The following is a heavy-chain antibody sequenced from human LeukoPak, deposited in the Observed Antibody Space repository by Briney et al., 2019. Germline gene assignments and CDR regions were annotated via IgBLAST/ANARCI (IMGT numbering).Heavy chain of an antibody. CDR3: ARVVRGAAYHMDV. CDR2: IYTSGST. J-gene: IGHJ6*03. V-gene: IGHV4-61*02. Sequence: PSQTLSLTCTVSGGSISSGSYYWSWIRQPAGKGLEWIGRIYTSGSTNYNPSLKSRVTISVDTSKNQFSLKLSSVTAADTAVYYCARVVRGAAYHMDVWGKGTTVTVSS. D-gene: IGHD3-10*01. CDR1: GGSISSGSYY.